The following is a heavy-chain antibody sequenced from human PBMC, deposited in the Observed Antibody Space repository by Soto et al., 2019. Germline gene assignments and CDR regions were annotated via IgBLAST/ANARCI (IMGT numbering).Heavy chain of an antibody. Sequence: GSSVEVSCKASCYTFTNYCMHLVRQAPGQGLEWMGIINPSGGSTSYAQKFQGRVTMTRDTSTSTVYMELSSLRSEDTAVYYCARVRASDAFDIWGQGTMVTVSS. CDR2: INPSGGST. D-gene: IGHD3-16*01. V-gene: IGHV1-46*01. CDR1: CYTFTNYC. J-gene: IGHJ3*02. CDR3: ARVRASDAFDI.